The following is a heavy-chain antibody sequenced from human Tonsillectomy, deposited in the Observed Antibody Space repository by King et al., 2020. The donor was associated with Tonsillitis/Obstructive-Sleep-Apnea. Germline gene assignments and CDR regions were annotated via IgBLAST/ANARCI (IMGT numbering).Heavy chain of an antibody. CDR1: GFTFRSYA. Sequence: VQLVESGGGLVQPGGSLRLSCAASGFTFRSYAMSWVRQAPGKGLEWVTTISGSGDSTYYADSVKGRFTISRDKSKNTLYLQMNSLRAEDTAVYYCAKAQGYCSSGSCVFSLDYWGQGTLVTVSS. J-gene: IGHJ4*02. CDR3: AKAQGYCSSGSCVFSLDY. V-gene: IGHV3-23*04. CDR2: ISGSGDST. D-gene: IGHD2-15*01.